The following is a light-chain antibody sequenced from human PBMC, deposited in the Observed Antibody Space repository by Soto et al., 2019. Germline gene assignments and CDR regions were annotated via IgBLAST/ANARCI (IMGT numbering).Light chain of an antibody. CDR3: QQYGSSPS. J-gene: IGKJ2*01. CDR1: QSVSSSY. V-gene: IGKV3-20*01. CDR2: GAS. Sequence: EIVLTQSPGTLSLSPGERATLSCRASQSVSSSYLAWYQQKPGQAPRLLIYGASSRATGIPDRFSGSGSGTDFPLTNSKLEPEDFAVYYCQQYGSSPSFGQGTKLEIK.